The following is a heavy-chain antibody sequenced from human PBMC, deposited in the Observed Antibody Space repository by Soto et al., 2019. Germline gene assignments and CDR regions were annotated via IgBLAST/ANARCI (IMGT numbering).Heavy chain of an antibody. CDR3: ARESFYYYRSANTYYYYGMDV. V-gene: IGHV1-18*01. Sequence: ASVKVSCKASGYTFTSYGISWVRQAPGQGLEWMGWISAYNGNTNYAQKLQGRVTMTTDTSTSTAYMELRSLRSDDTAVYYCARESFYYYRSANTYYYYGMDVWGQGTTVTVSS. D-gene: IGHD3-10*01. CDR2: ISAYNGNT. J-gene: IGHJ6*02. CDR1: GYTFTSYG.